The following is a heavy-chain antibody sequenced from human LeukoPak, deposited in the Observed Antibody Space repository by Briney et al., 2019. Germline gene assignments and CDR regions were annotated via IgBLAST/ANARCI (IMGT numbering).Heavy chain of an antibody. CDR2: ISSSSSYI. CDR1: GFTFSSYA. J-gene: IGHJ6*03. V-gene: IGHV3-21*01. CDR3: ARVVVVAVNYYYYMDV. Sequence: GGSLRLSCAASGFTFSSYAMSWVRQAPGKGLEWVSSISSSSSYIYYADSVKGRFTISRDNAKNLLYLQMNSLRAEDTAVYYCARVVVVAVNYYYYMDVWGKGTTVTVSS. D-gene: IGHD2-15*01.